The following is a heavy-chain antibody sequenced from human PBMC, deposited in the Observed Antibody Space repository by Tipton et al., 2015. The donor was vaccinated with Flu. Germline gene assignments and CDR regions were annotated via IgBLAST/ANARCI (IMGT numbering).Heavy chain of an antibody. Sequence: LRLSCTVSGGSISSVTYYWGWIRQSPGKGLEWIGNIYYSGNTYYNPSLKSRVTMSVDTSKNQMSLRLNSVTAADTAVYYCARQDHGLDVWGQGTTVSVS. CDR2: IYYSGNT. V-gene: IGHV4-39*01. D-gene: IGHD5-24*01. J-gene: IGHJ6*02. CDR1: GGSISSVTYY. CDR3: ARQDHGLDV.